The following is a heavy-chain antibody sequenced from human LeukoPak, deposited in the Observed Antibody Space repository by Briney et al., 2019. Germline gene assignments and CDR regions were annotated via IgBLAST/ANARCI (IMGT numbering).Heavy chain of an antibody. CDR1: GYSFSIYW. D-gene: IGHD6-13*01. J-gene: IGHJ4*01. Sequence: GESLKISCKGSGYSFSIYWIGWVRQMPGKGLEWMGIIYPGDSDTRYSPSFQGQVTISADKSISTAYLQWSSLKASDTAMYYCVSQSSSWYADNAFDIWGQGTLVTVSS. CDR2: IYPGDSDT. CDR3: VSQSSSWYADNAFDI. V-gene: IGHV5-51*01.